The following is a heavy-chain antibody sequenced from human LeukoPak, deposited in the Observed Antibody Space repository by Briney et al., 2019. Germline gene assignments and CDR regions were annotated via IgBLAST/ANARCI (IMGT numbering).Heavy chain of an antibody. CDR1: DHSINRYY. V-gene: IGHV4-59*01. CDR2: IYYRGSH. Sequence: TSETLSLTCTVSDHSINRYYAICIPHPPGEGLECIGYIYYRGSHNYNPPLKRRITISLDTSKNQFSLRLSSVTAADPAVYYCARSGTAVAGTWYFDYWGQGTLVSVSS. D-gene: IGHD6-19*01. J-gene: IGHJ4*02. CDR3: ARSGTAVAGTWYFDY.